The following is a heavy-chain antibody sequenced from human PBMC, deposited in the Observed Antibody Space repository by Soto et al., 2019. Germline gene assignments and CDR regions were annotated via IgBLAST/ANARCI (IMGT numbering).Heavy chain of an antibody. J-gene: IGHJ6*02. CDR2: ISASGAST. Sequence: PGGSLRLSCAASGFTFSNFAMTWVRQAPGKGLEWVSAISASGASTYYADSVKGRFTVSRDNSKNTLYLQINSLRVEDTAVYYCAKGLSGSQYYYSGMDVWGQGTTVTVSS. V-gene: IGHV3-23*01. CDR1: GFTFSNFA. CDR3: AKGLSGSQYYYSGMDV. D-gene: IGHD1-26*01.